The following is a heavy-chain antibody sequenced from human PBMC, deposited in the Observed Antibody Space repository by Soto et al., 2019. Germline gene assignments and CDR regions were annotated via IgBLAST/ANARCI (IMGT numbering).Heavy chain of an antibody. V-gene: IGHV3-23*01. CDR3: AVPPTGYCSGGSCYSMYYFDY. CDR2: ISGSGGST. Sequence: GGSLRLSCAASGFTFSSYAMSWVRQAPGKGLEWVSAISGSGGSTYYADSVKGRFTISRDNSKNTLYLQMSSLRAEDTAVYYCAVPPTGYCSGGSCYSMYYFDYWGQGTLVTVSS. J-gene: IGHJ4*02. D-gene: IGHD2-15*01. CDR1: GFTFSSYA.